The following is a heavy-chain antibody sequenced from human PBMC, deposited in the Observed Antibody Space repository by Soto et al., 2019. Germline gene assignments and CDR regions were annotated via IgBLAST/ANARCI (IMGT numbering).Heavy chain of an antibody. J-gene: IGHJ4*02. V-gene: IGHV3-23*01. Sequence: EVQLLESGGGLVQPGESLRLSCAASGFTFSSYVMSWVRQAPGKGLEWVSTISGSGGSTHYADSVKGQFTISRDNSKNMLYVQVNSLRAEDTAVYYCAKSIVAVAGPVDYWGQGTLVTVSS. CDR1: GFTFSSYV. D-gene: IGHD6-19*01. CDR3: AKSIVAVAGPVDY. CDR2: ISGSGGST.